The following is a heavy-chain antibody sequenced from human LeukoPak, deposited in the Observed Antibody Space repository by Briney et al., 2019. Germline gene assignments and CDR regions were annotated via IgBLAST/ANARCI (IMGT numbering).Heavy chain of an antibody. CDR3: ARHGGTLDYFDS. CDR1: NGSISTYY. V-gene: IGHV4-59*08. CDR2: IYHGGTT. Sequence: SETLSLTCSVSNGSISTYYWSWIRQSPGKGLEWIGYIYHGGTTSYNPSLTRRVTISVDSPKNQFFLRLTSLTAADTALYYCARHGGTLDYFDSWGPGSLVIVSS. D-gene: IGHD1-26*01. J-gene: IGHJ4*02.